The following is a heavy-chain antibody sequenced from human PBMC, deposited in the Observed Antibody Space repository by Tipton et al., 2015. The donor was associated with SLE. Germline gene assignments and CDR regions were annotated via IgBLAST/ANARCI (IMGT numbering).Heavy chain of an antibody. V-gene: IGHV3-30-3*01. CDR3: AGSYCGGDCYFLYYYYYMDV. Sequence: SLRLSCAASGFTFSNYAMHWVRQAPGKGLEWVTVISYDGGNKFYADSVKGRFTISRDNSKNMLYLQMNSLRAEDTAMYYCAGSYCGGDCYFLYYYYYMDVWGQGTTVTVSS. J-gene: IGHJ6*02. CDR1: GFTFSNYA. D-gene: IGHD2-21*01. CDR2: ISYDGGNK.